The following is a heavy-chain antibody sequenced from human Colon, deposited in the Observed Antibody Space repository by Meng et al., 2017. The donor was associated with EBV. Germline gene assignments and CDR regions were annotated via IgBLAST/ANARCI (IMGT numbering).Heavy chain of an antibody. J-gene: IGHJ4*02. V-gene: IGHV4-39*07. CDR2: IYYRGST. CDR1: GGSITSTSSY. Sequence: QRQPREPGLGRVNPSETLSLTCTISGGSITSTSSYWGWVRQPPGKGLEWIGSIYYRGSTNYNPSLKSRISMSVDMSKNQFSLKVNSVTAADTAIYYCVISSHNWGQGTLVTVSS. CDR3: VISSHN. D-gene: IGHD3-3*02.